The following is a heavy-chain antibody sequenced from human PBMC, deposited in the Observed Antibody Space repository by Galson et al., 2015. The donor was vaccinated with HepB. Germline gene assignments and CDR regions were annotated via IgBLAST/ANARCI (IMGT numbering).Heavy chain of an antibody. CDR1: GGSISSYY. CDR3: ARGIVVVVTAPEYWYFDL. Sequence: SEPLSLTCTVSGGSISSYYWSWIRQPAGKGLEWIGRIYTSGSTNYNPSLKSRVTMSVDTSKNQFSLKLTSVTAADTAVYHCARGIVVVVTAPEYWYFDLWGRGTLVTVSS. J-gene: IGHJ2*01. D-gene: IGHD2-15*01. CDR2: IYTSGST. V-gene: IGHV4-4*07.